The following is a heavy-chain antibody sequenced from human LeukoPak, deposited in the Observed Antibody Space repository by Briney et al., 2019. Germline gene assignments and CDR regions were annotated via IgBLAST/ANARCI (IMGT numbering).Heavy chain of an antibody. V-gene: IGHV4-59*01. J-gene: IGHJ4*02. CDR3: AREVDYYFDY. CDR2: IYYSGST. CDR1: GGSIISYY. Sequence: NPSETLSLTCTVSGGSIISYYCSWIRQPPGKGLEWIGYIYYSGSTNYNPSLKSRVTISVDTSKNQFSLKLSSVTAADTAVYYCAREVDYYFDYWGQGTLVTVSS. D-gene: IGHD3/OR15-3a*01.